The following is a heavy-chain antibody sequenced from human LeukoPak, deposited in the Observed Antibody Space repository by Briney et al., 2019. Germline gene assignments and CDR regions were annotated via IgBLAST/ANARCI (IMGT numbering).Heavy chain of an antibody. V-gene: IGHV3-74*01. Sequence: PGGSLRLSCAASGFMFSGYWMHWVRQGPEKGLELVSRIDNDGNGIIYADSVKGRFTTSRDYAKNTLYLQMSSLRVEDTAVYYCATGGGWEPSSGVVTHIDVWAKGPRSPSP. CDR2: IDNDGNGI. D-gene: IGHD3-3*01. J-gene: IGHJ6*03. CDR3: ATGGGWEPSSGVVTHIDV. CDR1: GFMFSGYW.